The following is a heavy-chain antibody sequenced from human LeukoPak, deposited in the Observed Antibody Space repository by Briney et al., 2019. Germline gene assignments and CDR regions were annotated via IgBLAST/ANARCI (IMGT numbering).Heavy chain of an antibody. CDR3: AKDALRGYSYGSLDY. CDR1: GFTFNSYA. V-gene: IGHV3-23*01. D-gene: IGHD5-18*01. CDR2: ISGSGGST. J-gene: IGHJ4*02. Sequence: HSGGSLRLSCVASGFTFNSYAMSWVRQAPGKGLEWVSAISGSGGSTYYADSVKGRFTISRDNSKNTLYLQMNSLRAEDTAVYYCAKDALRGYSYGSLDYWGQGTLVTVSS.